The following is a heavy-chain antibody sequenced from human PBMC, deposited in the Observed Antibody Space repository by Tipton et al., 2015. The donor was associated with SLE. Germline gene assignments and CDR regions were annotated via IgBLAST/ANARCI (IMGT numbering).Heavy chain of an antibody. CDR3: ARHYYYYYMDV. CDR2: INHSGVT. V-gene: IGHV4-34*01. J-gene: IGHJ6*03. CDR1: GGSFSGYY. Sequence: TLSLTCAVYGGSFSGYYWSWIRQPPGKGLEWIGKINHSGVTNYNPSLKSRVTISVDTSKNQFSLKLSSVTAADTAVYYCARHYYYYYMDVWGTGTTVTVS.